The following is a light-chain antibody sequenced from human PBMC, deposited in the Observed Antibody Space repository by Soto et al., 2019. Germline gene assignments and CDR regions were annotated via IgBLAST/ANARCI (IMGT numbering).Light chain of an antibody. V-gene: IGKV3-20*01. CDR1: QGVSSGY. CDR2: GTS. Sequence: EIVFRQSPGTRSLSPGERAALSCRASQGVSSGYLAWYQQIPGQSPRLLIYGTSSRATGIPDRFSGSGSGTDFTLTISRLEPEDSAVYYCQQYGSSPLTFGGGTKVDIK. CDR3: QQYGSSPLT. J-gene: IGKJ4*01.